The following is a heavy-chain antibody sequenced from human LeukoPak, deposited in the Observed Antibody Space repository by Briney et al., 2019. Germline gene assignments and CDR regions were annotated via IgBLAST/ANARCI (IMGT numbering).Heavy chain of an antibody. CDR3: AKGEDSGSYFRGFVY. D-gene: IGHD1-26*01. J-gene: IGHJ4*02. CDR1: GFTFSSYG. CDR2: ISYDGSNK. Sequence: PGRSVRLSCAASGFTFSSYGMHWLRQAPGKGLEWVAVISYDGSNKYYADSVKGRLTISRINSKNTLYLQIYSLRVKDTAVYDCAKGEDSGSYFRGFVYWGEGALVTVSS. V-gene: IGHV3-30*18.